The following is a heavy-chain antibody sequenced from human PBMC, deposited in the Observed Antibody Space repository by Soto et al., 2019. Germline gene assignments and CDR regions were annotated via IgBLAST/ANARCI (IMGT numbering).Heavy chain of an antibody. V-gene: IGHV3-30*18. CDR3: AKEGALTGWTDGDF. D-gene: IGHD1-1*01. J-gene: IGHJ4*01. CDR1: GFTFSKYG. Sequence: QVQLVESGGGVVQPGRSLRLSCAASGFTFSKYGMHWVRQAPGKGLEGVGVTVDDGSEKYYEDSVKGRFTISRDNSRNTLYLQMNSLRADDTAVYYCAKEGALTGWTDGDFWGQGTLVTVSS. CDR2: TVDDGSEK.